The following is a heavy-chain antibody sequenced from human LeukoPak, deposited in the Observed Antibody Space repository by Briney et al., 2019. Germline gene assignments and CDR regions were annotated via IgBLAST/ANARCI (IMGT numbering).Heavy chain of an antibody. CDR2: INPNSGGT. V-gene: IGHV1-2*02. Sequence: ASVKVSCKASGYTFTGYYMHWVRQAPGQGLEWMGWINPNSGGTNYAQKFQGRVTITADESTSTAYMELSSLRSEDTAVYYCAKVDYGDYAAFDYWGQGTLVTVSS. CDR3: AKVDYGDYAAFDY. J-gene: IGHJ4*02. D-gene: IGHD4-17*01. CDR1: GYTFTGYY.